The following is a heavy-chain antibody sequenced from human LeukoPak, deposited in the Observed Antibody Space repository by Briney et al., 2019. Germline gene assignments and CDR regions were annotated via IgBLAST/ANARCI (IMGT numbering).Heavy chain of an antibody. CDR3: ARQYYDIWSGYYTADYYFDY. V-gene: IGHV3-21*06. D-gene: IGHD3-3*01. CDR2: ISSRSSYI. J-gene: IGHJ4*02. Sequence: GGSLRLSCAASGFTFSAYYVTWIRQPPGKGLEWVSSISSRSSYIYYADSVKGRFTISRDNAKNSLYLELHSLRAEDTAVYYCARQYYDIWSGYYTADYYFDYWGQGTLVTVSS. CDR1: GFTFSAYY.